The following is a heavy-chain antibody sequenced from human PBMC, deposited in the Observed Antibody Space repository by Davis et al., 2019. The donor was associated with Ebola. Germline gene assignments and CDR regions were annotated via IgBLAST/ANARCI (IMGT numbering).Heavy chain of an antibody. V-gene: IGHV6-1*01. Sequence: HSQTLSLTCVISGDSVSGSSGAWNWIRQSPSRGLEWLGRTYYNSKWFHDYAVSVKSRTTINADTSKNQLALHLNSVTPEDTAVYYCARGWLRRYLDYWGQGIPVTVSS. J-gene: IGHJ4*02. D-gene: IGHD3-9*01. CDR2: TYYNSKWFH. CDR1: GDSVSGSSGA. CDR3: ARGWLRRYLDY.